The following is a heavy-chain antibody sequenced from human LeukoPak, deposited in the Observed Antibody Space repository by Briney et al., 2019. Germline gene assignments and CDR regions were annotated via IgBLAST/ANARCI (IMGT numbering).Heavy chain of an antibody. V-gene: IGHV4-34*01. Sequence: SETLSLTCAVYGGSFSGYYWSWIRQPPGKGLEWIGEINHSGSTNYNPSLKSRVTISVDTSKNQFSLKLSSVTAADTAVYYCARARYYYGSGAAYYYMDVWGKGTTVTVSS. CDR2: INHSGST. CDR3: ARARYYYGSGAAYYYMDV. D-gene: IGHD3-10*01. J-gene: IGHJ6*03. CDR1: GGSFSGYY.